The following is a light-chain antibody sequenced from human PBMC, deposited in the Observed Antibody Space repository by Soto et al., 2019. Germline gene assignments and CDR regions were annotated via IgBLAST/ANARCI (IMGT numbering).Light chain of an antibody. CDR1: QSISSW. J-gene: IGKJ5*01. Sequence: DIQMTQSPSTLSASVGDRVTITCRASQSISSWLAWYQQKPGKAPKLLIYDVSSLESGVPSRFSGSGSGTEFSLTISSLQPDDFATYYCQQSYSTPITFGQGTRLEIK. CDR3: QQSYSTPIT. V-gene: IGKV1-5*01. CDR2: DVS.